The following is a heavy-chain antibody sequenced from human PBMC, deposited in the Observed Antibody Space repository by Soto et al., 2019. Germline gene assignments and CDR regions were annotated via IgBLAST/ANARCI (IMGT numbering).Heavy chain of an antibody. CDR3: AKERDNWNYFPADS. CDR2: ISGNGRAT. V-gene: IGHV3-23*01. D-gene: IGHD1-7*01. Sequence: SGGSLRLSCAGSGFIFSNYVLNWVCQAPGKGLEWVSSISGNGRATYYADSVKGRFTISRDNSKDTVFLQMNSLTAEDTAVYFCAKERDNWNYFPADSWGQGTVVTVSS. J-gene: IGHJ4*02. CDR1: GFIFSNYV.